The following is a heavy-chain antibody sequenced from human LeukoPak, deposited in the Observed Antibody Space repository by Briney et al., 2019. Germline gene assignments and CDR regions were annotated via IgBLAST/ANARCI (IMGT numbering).Heavy chain of an antibody. CDR1: GGSISNDKR. CDR2: MYHSGST. J-gene: IGHJ4*02. CDR3: ATGTSWYYYY. D-gene: IGHD2-2*01. Sequence: SGTLSLTCAVSGGSISNDKRWSWVRQSPGKGLEWIGEMYHSGSTNYNPSLKSRVTISVDKSKNQFSLNLSPVTAADTAMYYCATGTSWYYYYWGQGTLVTVSS. V-gene: IGHV4-4*02.